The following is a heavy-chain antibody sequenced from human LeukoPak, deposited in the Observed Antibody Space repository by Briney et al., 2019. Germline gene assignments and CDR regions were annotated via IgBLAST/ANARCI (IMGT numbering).Heavy chain of an antibody. CDR3: ARGLRGEGGYYDY. D-gene: IGHD3-22*01. V-gene: IGHV4-39*07. J-gene: IGHJ4*02. Sequence: SETRSLTCTVSGGSISSSSYYWGWIRQPPGKGLEWIGSIYYSGSTYYNPSLKSRVTISVDTSKNQFSLKLSSVTAADTAVYYCARGLRGEGGYYDYWGQGTLVTVSS. CDR2: IYYSGST. CDR1: GGSISSSSYY.